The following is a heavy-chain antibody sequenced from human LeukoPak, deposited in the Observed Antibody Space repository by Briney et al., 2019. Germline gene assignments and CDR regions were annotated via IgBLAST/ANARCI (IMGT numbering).Heavy chain of an antibody. V-gene: IGHV3-30*04. Sequence: GGSPRLSCAASGFTFSSYAMHWVRQAPGKGLEWVAVISYDGSNNYYADSVKGRFTMSRDNSKNTLYLQMNSLRAEDTAVYYCAKNGDSERWLQPKFVTHWGQGTLVTVSS. D-gene: IGHD5-24*01. CDR3: AKNGDSERWLQPKFVTH. CDR1: GFTFSSYA. J-gene: IGHJ4*02. CDR2: ISYDGSNN.